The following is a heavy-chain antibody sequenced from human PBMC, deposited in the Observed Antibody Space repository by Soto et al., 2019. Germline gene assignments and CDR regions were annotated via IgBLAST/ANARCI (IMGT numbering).Heavy chain of an antibody. CDR2: ISSGGST. V-gene: IGHV3-66*01. Sequence: EVQLVESGGGLVRPGGSLRLSCAASGFTVTNLYMTWVRQATGKGLECVSVISSGGSTYYAESVKGRFTISRDNSKNTLYLEMNSLSAGDTAVYYCARDNFGGAYDFCNGGQRPLVTVSS. J-gene: IGHJ4*02. CDR3: ARDNFGGAYDFCN. CDR1: GFTVTNLY. D-gene: IGHD3-3*01.